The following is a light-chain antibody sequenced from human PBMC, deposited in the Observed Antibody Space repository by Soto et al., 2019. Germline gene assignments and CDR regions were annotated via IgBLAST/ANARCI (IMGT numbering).Light chain of an antibody. V-gene: IGLV1-47*01. CDR2: RNN. CDR1: LSNIGSNF. J-gene: IGLJ2*01. CDR3: AAWDDSLSGVV. Sequence: QSVLTQPPSASGTPGQRVTISCSGSLSNIGSNFIYWYQQLPGTAPKLLIYRNNERPSGVPDRFSGSKSGTSASLAISGLRSEDEADYHCAAWDDSLSGVVFGGGTKLTVL.